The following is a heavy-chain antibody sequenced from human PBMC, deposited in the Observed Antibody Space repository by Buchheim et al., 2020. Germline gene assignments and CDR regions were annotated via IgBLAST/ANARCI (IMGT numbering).Heavy chain of an antibody. CDR2: INHSGST. D-gene: IGHD2-15*01. V-gene: IGHV4-34*01. CDR3: AGLGYCSGGSCHPSFDY. J-gene: IGHJ4*02. Sequence: QVQLQQWGAGLLKPSETLSLTCAVYGGSFSGYYWSWIRQPPGKGLEWIGEINHSGSTNYNPSLKSRVTISVDTSKNQFSLKLSSVTAADTAVYYCAGLGYCSGGSCHPSFDYWGQGTL. CDR1: GGSFSGYY.